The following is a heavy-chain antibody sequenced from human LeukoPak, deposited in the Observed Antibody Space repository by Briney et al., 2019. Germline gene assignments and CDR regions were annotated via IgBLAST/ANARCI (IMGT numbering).Heavy chain of an antibody. CDR2: SRDKANSYNK. CDR3: ARYGRSGSRIYGDY. D-gene: IGHD3-10*01. Sequence: PGGSLRLSCAASGFTFSDHDMGWVRQSAGKGLEWVGCSRDKANSYNKEYAGSGKARFTISRDDSKTSLYLPMNSLKTEDRAVYYCARYGRSGSRIYGDYWGQGTLVTVS. V-gene: IGHV3-72*01. J-gene: IGHJ4*02. CDR1: GFTFSDHD.